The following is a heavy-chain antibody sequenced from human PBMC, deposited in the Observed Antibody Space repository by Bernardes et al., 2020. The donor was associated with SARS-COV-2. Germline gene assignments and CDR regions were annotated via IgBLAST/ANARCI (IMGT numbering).Heavy chain of an antibody. CDR2: ISGYNGHT. D-gene: IGHD5-18*01. Sequence: ASVKVSCKTSGYTFTSYAISWVRQAPGQGLEWMGWISGYNGHTKYAQKLQGRVTLTTDTSTSTVYMEMRGLRSDDTAVYYCAREGILVGAPMDLFDYWGQGSLVTVSS. CDR1: GYTFTSYA. J-gene: IGHJ4*02. V-gene: IGHV1-18*01. CDR3: AREGILVGAPMDLFDY.